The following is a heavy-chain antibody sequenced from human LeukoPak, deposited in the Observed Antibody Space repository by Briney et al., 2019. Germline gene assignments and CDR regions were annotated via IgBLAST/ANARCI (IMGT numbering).Heavy chain of an antibody. Sequence: ASVKVFCKASGYTFTSYDINGVRQATGQGLEWMGWMNPNSGNTGYAQKFQGRVTMTRNTSISTAYIELSALRSDDTAVYYRARGRIHYDFWKIPNYYYYMDVWGRGTTVTVSS. V-gene: IGHV1-8*01. J-gene: IGHJ6*03. CDR3: ARGRIHYDFWKIPNYYYYMDV. D-gene: IGHD3-3*01. CDR1: GYTFTSYD. CDR2: MNPNSGNT.